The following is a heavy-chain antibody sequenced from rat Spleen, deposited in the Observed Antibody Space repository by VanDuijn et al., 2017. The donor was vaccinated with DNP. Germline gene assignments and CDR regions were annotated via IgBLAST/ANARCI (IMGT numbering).Heavy chain of an antibody. Sequence: EVQLVESGGDLVQPGRSLILSCAASGFTFSDYNMAWVRQAPKKGLEWVATIIYDGSRTYYRDSVKGRFTISRDDAENTLFLQMISLRSEDTATYYCTRVGDLHDGGDGDVLDAWGQGTSVTVAS. CDR3: TRVGDLHDGGDGDVLDA. CDR1: GFTFSDYN. V-gene: IGHV5S10*01. D-gene: IGHD1-12*02. J-gene: IGHJ4*01. CDR2: IIYDGSRT.